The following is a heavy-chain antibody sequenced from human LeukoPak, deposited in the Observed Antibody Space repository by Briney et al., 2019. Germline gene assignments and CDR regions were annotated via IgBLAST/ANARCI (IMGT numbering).Heavy chain of an antibody. CDR3: ARALFRNDAFDI. CDR2: IGTAGDT. D-gene: IGHD1-14*01. J-gene: IGHJ3*02. CDR1: GFTFSSYD. V-gene: IGHV3-13*01. Sequence: GGSLRLSCAASGFTFSSYDIHWVRQATGKGLEWVPAIGTAGDTYYPGSVKGRFTISRENAKNSLYLQMNSLRAGDTAVYYCARALFRNDAFDIWGQGTMVTVSS.